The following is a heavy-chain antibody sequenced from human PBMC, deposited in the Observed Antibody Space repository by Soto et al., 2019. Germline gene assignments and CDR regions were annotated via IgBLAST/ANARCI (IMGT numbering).Heavy chain of an antibody. CDR3: ATSDDSGFDP. Sequence: LLLQAGAALKKPGASVKISCKASGYSFSTYDIIWLRQAPGQLPEWMGRISPKSGNTNYAQKFQDRVTMTADTSSNTAYMELRGLRSDDTATYYCATSDDSGFDPWGQGTLVTVSA. V-gene: IGHV1-18*04. CDR2: ISPKSGNT. J-gene: IGHJ5*02. D-gene: IGHD3-3*01. CDR1: GYSFSTYD.